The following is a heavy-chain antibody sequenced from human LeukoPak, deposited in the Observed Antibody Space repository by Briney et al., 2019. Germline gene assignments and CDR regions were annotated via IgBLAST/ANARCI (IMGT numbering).Heavy chain of an antibody. CDR3: ARGDGSYPGNVFDI. V-gene: IGHV1-2*02. D-gene: IGHD1-26*01. J-gene: IGHJ3*02. CDR1: GYTFTNYA. Sequence: ASVKVSCKASGYTFTNYAMNWVRQAPGQGLEWMGWINPNSGGSNYAQKFQGRVTMTRDTSITTAYMELTNLRSDDTGVYYCARGDGSYPGNVFDIWGQGTMVTVSS. CDR2: INPNSGGS.